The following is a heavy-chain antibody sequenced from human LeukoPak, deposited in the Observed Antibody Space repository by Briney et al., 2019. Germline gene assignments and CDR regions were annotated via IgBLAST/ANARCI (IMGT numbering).Heavy chain of an antibody. D-gene: IGHD3-22*01. J-gene: IGHJ4*02. CDR3: ARGYYDSSGYYPLQDY. V-gene: IGHV4-61*02. Sequence: PSETLSLTCAVSGGSISSHSYYWSWIRQPAGRGLEWIGRIYTSGSTNYNPSLKSRVTISVDTSKNRFSLSLSSVTAADTAVYYCARGYYDSSGYYPLQDYWGQGTLVTVSS. CDR2: IYTSGST. CDR1: GGSISSHSYY.